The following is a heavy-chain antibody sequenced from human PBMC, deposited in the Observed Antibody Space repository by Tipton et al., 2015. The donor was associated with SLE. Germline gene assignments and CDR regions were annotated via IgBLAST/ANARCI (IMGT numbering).Heavy chain of an antibody. Sequence: LRLSCTVSGGSISSYYWSWIRQPAGKGLEWIGRIYTSGSTNYNPSLKSRVTMTRDTSISTAYMELSRLRSDDTAVYYCARWYEQWLDGVRDYFDYWGQGTLVTVSS. J-gene: IGHJ4*02. D-gene: IGHD6-19*01. CDR3: ARWYEQWLDGVRDYFDY. CDR1: GGSISSYY. V-gene: IGHV4-4*07. CDR2: IYTSGST.